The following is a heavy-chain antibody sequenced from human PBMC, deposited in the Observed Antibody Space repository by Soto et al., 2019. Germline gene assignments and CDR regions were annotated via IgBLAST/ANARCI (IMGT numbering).Heavy chain of an antibody. Sequence: EVQLVESGGGLAQPGRSLRLSCAASGFTFDDYAMHWVRQAPGKGLEWVPGIRRNSGSVGYADSVKGRFTISRDNANNSLYLQMTSLRAEDTALYYCPKDTGQRAFDIWGQGTMVTVSS. V-gene: IGHV3-9*01. CDR3: PKDTGQRAFDI. J-gene: IGHJ3*02. CDR2: IRRNSGSV. CDR1: GFTFDDYA. D-gene: IGHD3-10*01.